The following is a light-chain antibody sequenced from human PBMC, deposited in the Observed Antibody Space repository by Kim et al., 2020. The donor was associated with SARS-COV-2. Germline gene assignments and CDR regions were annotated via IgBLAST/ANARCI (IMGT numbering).Light chain of an antibody. J-gene: IGLJ1*01. CDR1: SSDVGGYNH. CDR2: DVS. Sequence: QSALTQPASVSGSPGQSITIFCTGTSSDVGGYNHVSWYQQHPGKAPKLMIYDVSNRPSGVSNRFSGSKSGNTASLTISGLQAEDEADYYCSSYTSSSTLEVFGTGTKVTVL. CDR3: SSYTSSSTLEV. V-gene: IGLV2-14*03.